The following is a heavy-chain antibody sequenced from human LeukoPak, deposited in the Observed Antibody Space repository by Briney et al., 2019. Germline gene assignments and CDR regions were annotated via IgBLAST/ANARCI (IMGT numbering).Heavy chain of an antibody. CDR3: AKPPSRGYSSSFEY. CDR1: GYSLPTYS. D-gene: IGHD2-2*03. V-gene: IGHV5-51*01. CDR2: IFTDESNI. Sequence: GEPLKFSCQGLGYSLPTYSIAWARQLHGKGLEGMGIIFTDESNIRNRPSFQGHATISAAKSICTSYLQWSSLRASDTAMYCCAKPPSRGYSSSFEYWGQGTLVTVSS. J-gene: IGHJ4*02.